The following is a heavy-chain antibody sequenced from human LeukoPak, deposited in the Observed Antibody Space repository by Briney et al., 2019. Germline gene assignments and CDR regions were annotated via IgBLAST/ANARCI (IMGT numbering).Heavy chain of an antibody. CDR3: ARDNVVGDYSRWFDP. CDR2: IKQYESEK. V-gene: IGHV3-7*01. D-gene: IGHD1-26*01. J-gene: IGHJ5*02. Sequence: GESLRLSCAGSGFSVRSNWISWVRQPPGRVLEWVANIKQYESEKYYVGSVKGRFTISIDNAKNSVYLQMNSLRADDTAVYYCARDNVVGDYSRWFDPWGQGTLVTVSS. CDR1: GFSVRSNW.